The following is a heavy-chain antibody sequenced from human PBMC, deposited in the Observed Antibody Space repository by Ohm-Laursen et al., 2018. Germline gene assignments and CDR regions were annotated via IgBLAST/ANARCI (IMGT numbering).Heavy chain of an antibody. J-gene: IGHJ2*01. Sequence: ESLKISCKGPGYSFTSYWIGWVRQMPGKGLEWMGIIYPGDSDTRYSPSFQGQVTISADKSISTAYLQWSSLKASDTAMYYCARHDVERGDGYNNGYWYFDLWGRGTLVTVSS. D-gene: IGHD5-24*01. CDR1: GYSFTSYW. CDR3: ARHDVERGDGYNNGYWYFDL. V-gene: IGHV5-51*01. CDR2: IYPGDSDT.